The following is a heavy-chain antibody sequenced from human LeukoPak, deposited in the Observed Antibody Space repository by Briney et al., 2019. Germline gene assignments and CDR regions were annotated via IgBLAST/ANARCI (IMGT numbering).Heavy chain of an antibody. CDR3: AELGSTMIGGV. D-gene: IGHD3-10*02. CDR2: ISSSGSTI. J-gene: IGHJ6*04. V-gene: IGHV3-48*03. CDR1: GFTFNNYD. Sequence: PGGSLRLSCAASGFTFNNYDMSWVRQAPGKGLEWVSYISSSGSTIYYADSVKGRFTISRDNAKNSLYLQMNSLRAEDTAVYYCAELGSTMIGGVWGKGTTVTISS.